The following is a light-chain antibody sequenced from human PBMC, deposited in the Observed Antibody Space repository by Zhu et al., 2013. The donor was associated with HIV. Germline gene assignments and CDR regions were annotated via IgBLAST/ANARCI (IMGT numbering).Light chain of an antibody. Sequence: EIVMTQSPATLSVSPGERATLSCRASQSVSVNLAWYQQKPGQAPRVLIYGASTRATGIPARFSGSGSGTEFTLTISSLQSEDFAVYYCQQYNKWPPLTFGGGTKVEIK. CDR3: QQYNKWPPLT. V-gene: IGKV3-15*01. CDR1: QSVSVN. CDR2: GAS. J-gene: IGKJ4*01.